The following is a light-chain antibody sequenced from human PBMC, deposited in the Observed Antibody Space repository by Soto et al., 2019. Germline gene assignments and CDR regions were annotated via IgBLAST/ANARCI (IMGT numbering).Light chain of an antibody. CDR2: EVS. CDR1: SSDVGGYNF. Sequence: SVLTQPASVFGSPGQSITISCTGTSSDVGGYNFVSWYQQHPGKAPKLMIYEVSNRPSGVSNRFSGSKSGNTASLTISGLQPEDEADYYCSSYTTSSTVVFGPGTKVNVL. J-gene: IGLJ1*01. CDR3: SSYTTSSTVV. V-gene: IGLV2-14*03.